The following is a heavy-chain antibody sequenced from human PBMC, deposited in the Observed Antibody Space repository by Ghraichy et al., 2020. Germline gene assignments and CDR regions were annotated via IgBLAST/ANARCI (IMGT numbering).Heavy chain of an antibody. CDR2: IYYSGST. CDR3: ARQIAAGIDV. Sequence: SETLSLTCTVSGGSISSYNSHWGWIRQPPGKGLEWIANIYYSGSTYYNPSLKSRVSVSVDTSKSQFSLTLTSVTAADTAVYFCARQIAAGIDVWGHGTTVTVSS. J-gene: IGHJ6*02. V-gene: IGHV4-39*01. CDR1: GGSISSYNSH. D-gene: IGHD2-21*01.